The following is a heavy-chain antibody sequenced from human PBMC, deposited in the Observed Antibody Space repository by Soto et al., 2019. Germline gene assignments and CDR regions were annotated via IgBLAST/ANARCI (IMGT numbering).Heavy chain of an antibody. V-gene: IGHV3-23*01. CDR3: ARAQYGGNSVSGY. CDR1: GFTFNNYA. CDR2: ITGGSST. D-gene: IGHD2-21*01. J-gene: IGHJ4*02. Sequence: EVQLLESGGGLVQPGGSLRLSCAASGFTFNNYAMTWARQAPGKGLEWVSVITGGSSTYYADSVKGRFTISRDNSKNTLFLQMNSLRAEDTAVYYYARAQYGGNSVSGYWGQGTLLTVSS.